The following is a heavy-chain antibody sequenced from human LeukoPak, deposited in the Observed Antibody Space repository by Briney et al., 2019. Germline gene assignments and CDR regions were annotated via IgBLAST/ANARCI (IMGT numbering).Heavy chain of an antibody. V-gene: IGHV1-3*01. CDR1: GYTFSDYA. J-gene: IGHJ4*02. Sequence: ASVKVSCKASGYTFSDYAMHWVRQAPGQRLEWMGWINAGNGNTKYSQKFQGRVTITRDTSASTAYMEVSSLRSEDTAVYYCARSRNTPLFGYWGQGTLVTVSS. D-gene: IGHD3-10*01. CDR2: INAGNGNT. CDR3: ARSRNTPLFGY.